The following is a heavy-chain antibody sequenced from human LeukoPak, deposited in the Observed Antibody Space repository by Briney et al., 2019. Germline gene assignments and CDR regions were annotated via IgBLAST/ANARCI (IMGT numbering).Heavy chain of an antibody. CDR1: GFTFSSYT. Sequence: GGSLRLSCAVSGFTFSSYTINWVRQAPGKGLEWVSSISSGGTYTYYAESVKGRFTISRDNAKNLLYLQMNSLRAEDTAVYYCATEGGRQQFLLWGQGTLVTVSS. CDR3: ATEGGRQQFLL. J-gene: IGHJ4*02. V-gene: IGHV3-21*06. CDR2: ISSGGTYT. D-gene: IGHD5-24*01.